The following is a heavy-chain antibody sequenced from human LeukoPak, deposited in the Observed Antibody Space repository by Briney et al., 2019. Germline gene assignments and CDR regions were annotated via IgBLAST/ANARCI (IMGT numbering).Heavy chain of an antibody. J-gene: IGHJ4*02. Sequence: SETLSLTCTVSGGSISSADCYWCWIRQPPGKGLEWIGYIFYSGSTNYNPSLKSRVTISSDTSRSQFSLKVTSVTAADTAVYYCAKGTSASGSYSIDYWGQGTLVTVSS. V-gene: IGHV4-30-4*01. CDR1: GGSISSADCY. D-gene: IGHD3-10*01. CDR3: AKGTSASGSYSIDY. CDR2: IFYSGST.